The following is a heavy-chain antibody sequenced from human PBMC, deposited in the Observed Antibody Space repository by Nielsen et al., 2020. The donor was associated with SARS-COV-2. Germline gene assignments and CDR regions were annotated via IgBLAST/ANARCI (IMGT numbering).Heavy chain of an antibody. CDR2: INGSGSGT. Sequence: GESLKISCAASGFTFSNYAMSWVRRGPGKGLEWVAGINGSGSGTFYADSVKGRFTISRDNSKNTLYLQVNSLRAEDTAMYFCAKGDDYGGNSVQLHFNYWGQGTLVTVSS. J-gene: IGHJ4*02. CDR3: AKGDDYGGNSVQLHFNY. CDR1: GFTFSNYA. D-gene: IGHD4-23*01. V-gene: IGHV3-23*01.